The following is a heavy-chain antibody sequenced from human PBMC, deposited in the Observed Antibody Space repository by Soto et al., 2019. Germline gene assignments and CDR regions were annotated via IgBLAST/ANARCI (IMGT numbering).Heavy chain of an antibody. D-gene: IGHD3-10*01. CDR2: IRSKANSYAT. CDR3: TSVMVRGVIITDY. J-gene: IGHJ4*02. V-gene: IGHV3-73*01. CDR1: GFTFSSYA. Sequence: GGSLRFSCAASGFTFSSYAMSWVRKAQGKGLEWVGRIRSKANSYATAYAASVTGRFTISRDDSKNTAYLQMNSLKTEDTAVYSCTSVMVRGVIITDYWGQGTLVTVSS.